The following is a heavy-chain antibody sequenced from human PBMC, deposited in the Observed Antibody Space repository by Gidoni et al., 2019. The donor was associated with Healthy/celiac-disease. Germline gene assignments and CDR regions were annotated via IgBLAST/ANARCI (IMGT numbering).Heavy chain of an antibody. Sequence: EVQLVEYGGGVIQPGGSMRLSGAADGFAVSSNYMRWGRQAPGKGLGWVSQPPGKGLSWVSVIHSGGSTYYAASVKGRFTISRDNSTNTLYLRMNSLRAEDTAVYYCARALGDPYYYGSSGYYFDSWGKGTLVTVSS. J-gene: IGHJ4*02. CDR1: GFAVSSNY. CDR2: IHSGGST. CDR3: ARALGDPYYYGSSGYYFDS. V-gene: IGHV3-53*01. D-gene: IGHD3-22*01.